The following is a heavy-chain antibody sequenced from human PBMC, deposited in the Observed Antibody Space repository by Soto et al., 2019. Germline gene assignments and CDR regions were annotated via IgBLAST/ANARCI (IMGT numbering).Heavy chain of an antibody. Sequence: GGSLRLSCAASGFTVSSNYMSWVRQAPGKGLEWVSVIYSGGSTYYADSVNGRFTISRDNAKNSLYLQMNSLRAEDTAVYYCARDAGGAFDIWGQGTMVTVSS. CDR3: ARDAGGAFDI. D-gene: IGHD3-10*01. V-gene: IGHV3-66*01. CDR2: IYSGGST. CDR1: GFTVSSNY. J-gene: IGHJ3*02.